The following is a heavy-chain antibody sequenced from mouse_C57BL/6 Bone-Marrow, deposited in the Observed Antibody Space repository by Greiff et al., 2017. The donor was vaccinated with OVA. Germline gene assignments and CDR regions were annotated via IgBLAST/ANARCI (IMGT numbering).Heavy chain of an antibody. D-gene: IGHD4-1*01. CDR2: IDPSDSYT. CDR1: GYTFTSYW. V-gene: IGHV1-69*01. Sequence: QVQLQQPGAELEMPGASVKLSCKASGYTFTSYWMHWVKQRPGQGLEWIGEIDPSDSYTNYNQKFKGKSTLTVDKSSSTAYMQLSSLTSEDSAVYYCAREGAGTDWYFDVWGTGTTVTVSS. CDR3: AREGAGTDWYFDV. J-gene: IGHJ1*03.